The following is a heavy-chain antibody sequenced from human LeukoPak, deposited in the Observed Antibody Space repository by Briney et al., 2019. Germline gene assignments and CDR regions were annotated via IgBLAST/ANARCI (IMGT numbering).Heavy chain of an antibody. CDR3: ARDFSRAAASSYYYYGMDV. J-gene: IGHJ6*02. Sequence: GGSLRLSCAASGFTFSSYSMNWVRQAPGKGLEWVSSISSSSSYIYYADSVKGRFTISRDNAKNSLYLQMNSLRAEDTAVYYCARDFSRAAASSYYYYGMDVWGQGTTVTVSS. CDR2: ISSSSSYI. D-gene: IGHD2-2*01. CDR1: GFTFSSYS. V-gene: IGHV3-21*01.